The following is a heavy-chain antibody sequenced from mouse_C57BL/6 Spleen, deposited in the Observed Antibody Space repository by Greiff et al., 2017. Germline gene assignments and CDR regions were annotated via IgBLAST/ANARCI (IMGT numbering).Heavy chain of an antibody. J-gene: IGHJ3*01. CDR2: IDPENGDT. CDR3: TTPFAY. Sequence: VTLKASGAELVRPGASVKLSCTASGFNIKDDYMHWVKQRPEQGLEWIGWIDPENGDTEYASKFQGKATITADTSSNTAYLQLSSLTSEDTAVYYCTTPFAYWGQGTLVTVSA. CDR1: GFNIKDDY. V-gene: IGHV14-4*01.